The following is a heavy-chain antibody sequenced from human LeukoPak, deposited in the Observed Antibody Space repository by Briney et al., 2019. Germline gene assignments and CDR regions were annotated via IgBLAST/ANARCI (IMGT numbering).Heavy chain of an antibody. CDR1: GYSFTDYW. J-gene: IGHJ4*02. CDR2: IYPGDSDT. D-gene: IGHD2-2*01. CDR3: ARGRYCTSTSCSHFDY. V-gene: IGHV5-51*01. Sequence: GESLKISCKGSGYSFTDYWIAWVRQMPGRGLEWMGIIYPGDSDTRYSPSFQGQVTISGDRSISTAYLQWSSLKASDTAMYYCARGRYCTSTSCSHFDYWGQGTLVTVSS.